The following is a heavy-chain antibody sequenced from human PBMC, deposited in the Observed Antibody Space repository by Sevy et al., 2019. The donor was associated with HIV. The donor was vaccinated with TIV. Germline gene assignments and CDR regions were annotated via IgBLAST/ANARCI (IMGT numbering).Heavy chain of an antibody. Sequence: GGSLRLSCAASGLTFSSYGMHWVRQAPGKGLEWVAVISYDGSNKYYADSVKGRFTISRDNSKNTLYLQMNSPRAEDTAVYYCAKDPFRNYYGSGSSYYYYGMDVWGQGTTVTVSS. CDR3: AKDPFRNYYGSGSSYYYYGMDV. CDR1: GLTFSSYG. CDR2: ISYDGSNK. J-gene: IGHJ6*02. V-gene: IGHV3-30*18. D-gene: IGHD3-10*01.